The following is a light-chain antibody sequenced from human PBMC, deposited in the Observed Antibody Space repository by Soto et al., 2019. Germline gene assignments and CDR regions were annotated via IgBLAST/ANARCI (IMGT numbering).Light chain of an antibody. J-gene: IGLJ1*01. CDR1: SSDVGGYNY. CDR3: SSYTSSSPYV. Sequence: QSALTQPASVSGSPGQSITISCTGTSSDVGGYNYVSWYQQHPGKAPKLMIYEVSNRPSGVSNSFSGTKSGNTASLTISGLQADDEADYYCSSYTSSSPYVFGTGTKLTVL. V-gene: IGLV2-14*01. CDR2: EVS.